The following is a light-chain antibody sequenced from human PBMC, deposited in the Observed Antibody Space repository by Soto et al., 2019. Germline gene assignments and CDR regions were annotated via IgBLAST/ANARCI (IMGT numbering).Light chain of an antibody. CDR1: QSLLSSNVYTY. J-gene: IGKJ4*01. CDR2: LSS. V-gene: IGKV2-28*01. CDR3: VQSLQTPRT. Sequence: EIVMTQSPLSLPVTPGEPASISCRSSQSLLSSNVYTYLEWYLQRPVQAPQLLIYLSSDRASGVSDRFSGSGFGTDFTLKISTVEADDVGIYYCVQSLQTPRTFGGGTKVEIK.